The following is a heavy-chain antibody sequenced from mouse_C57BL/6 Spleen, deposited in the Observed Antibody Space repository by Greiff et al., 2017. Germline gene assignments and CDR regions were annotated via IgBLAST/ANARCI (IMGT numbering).Heavy chain of an antibody. CDR2: INPNNGGT. CDR3: ARSPSITTVVAHWYFDV. V-gene: IGHV1-22*01. Sequence: VQLQQSGPELVKPGASVKMSCKASGYTFTDYNMHWVKQSHGKSLEWIGYINPNNGGTSYNQKFKGKATLTVNKSSSTAYMELRSLTSEDSAVYYCARSPSITTVVAHWYFDVWGTGTTVTVSS. CDR1: GYTFTDYN. D-gene: IGHD1-1*01. J-gene: IGHJ1*03.